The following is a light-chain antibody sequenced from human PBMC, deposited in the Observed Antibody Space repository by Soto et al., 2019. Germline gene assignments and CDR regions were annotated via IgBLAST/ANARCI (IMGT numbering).Light chain of an antibody. CDR3: QQSYSTLLIT. V-gene: IGKV1-39*01. CDR1: QSISTY. Sequence: DIKMTQSPSSLSASVGDRVTITCRASQSISTYINWYQQKPGKAPKRLIYAASDLQSGVPSRFSGSGSGTDFTLTISSLQPEDFATYYCQQSYSTLLITFGQGTRLEIK. J-gene: IGKJ5*01. CDR2: AAS.